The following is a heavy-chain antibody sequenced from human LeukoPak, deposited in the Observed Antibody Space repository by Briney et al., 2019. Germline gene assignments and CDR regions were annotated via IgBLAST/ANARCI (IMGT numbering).Heavy chain of an antibody. J-gene: IGHJ3*02. CDR3: ARDKAVAGYQRPYAFDI. D-gene: IGHD6-19*01. CDR2: INPNSGGT. V-gene: IGHV1-2*02. Sequence: ASVKVSCKASGYTFTGYYMHWVRQAPGQGLEWMGWINPNSGGTNYVQKFQGRVTMTRDTSISTAYMELSRLRSDDTAVYYCARDKAVAGYQRPYAFDIWGQGTMVTVSS. CDR1: GYTFTGYY.